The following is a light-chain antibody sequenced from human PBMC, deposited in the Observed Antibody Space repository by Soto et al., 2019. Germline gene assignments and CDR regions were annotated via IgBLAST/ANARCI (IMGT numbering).Light chain of an antibody. J-gene: IGKJ1*01. CDR2: KTS. CDR1: QYISPW. CDR3: QQYKTYSRT. V-gene: IGKV1-5*03. Sequence: DIQMTQSPSTLSASVGDRVTITCRASQYISPWLAWYQQKPGKAPKLLIYKTSYLESGVPSRFSGSGSGTEFTLTISSLQPDDFATYYCQQYKTYSRTFGQGTKVEIK.